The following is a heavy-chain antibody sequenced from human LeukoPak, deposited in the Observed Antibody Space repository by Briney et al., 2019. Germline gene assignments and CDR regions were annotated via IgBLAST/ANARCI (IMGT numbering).Heavy chain of an antibody. CDR1: GFTFSSYS. V-gene: IGHV3-21*01. Sequence: GGSLRLSCAASGFTFSSYSMNWVRQAPGKGLEWVSSNSSSSSYIYYADSVKGRFTISSDNAKNSLYLQMNSLRAEDTAVYYCARDNDIYYDSSGYYYQGWAFDIWGQGTMVTVSS. CDR3: ARDNDIYYDSSGYYYQGWAFDI. J-gene: IGHJ3*02. D-gene: IGHD3-22*01. CDR2: NSSSSSYI.